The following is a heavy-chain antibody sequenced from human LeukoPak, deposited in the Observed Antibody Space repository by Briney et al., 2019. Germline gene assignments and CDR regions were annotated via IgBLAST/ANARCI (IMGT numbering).Heavy chain of an antibody. D-gene: IGHD2-2*01. CDR1: GFTFSSYG. V-gene: IGHV3-30*02. CDR3: AKAGGIVVVPADY. J-gene: IGHJ4*02. Sequence: PGGSLRLSCAASGFTFSSYGMHWVRQAPGKGLEWVAIIRYDGSNKYYADSVKGRSTISRDNSKNTLYLQMNSLRAEDTAVYYCAKAGGIVVVPADYWGQGTLVTVSS. CDR2: IRYDGSNK.